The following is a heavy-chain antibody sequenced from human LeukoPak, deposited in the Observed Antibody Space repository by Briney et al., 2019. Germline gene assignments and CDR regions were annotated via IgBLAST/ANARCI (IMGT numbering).Heavy chain of an antibody. V-gene: IGHV3-48*01. CDR1: GFTFSSYS. D-gene: IGHD3-3*01. CDR3: AKAELGVDTFFDY. Sequence: GGSLRLSCAASGFTFSSYSMNWVRQAPGKGLEWVSYISSSSSTIYYADSVQGRFTISRDNSKRTLFLQMNSLRAEDTAFYYCAKAELGVDTFFDYWGQGTLVIVSS. CDR2: ISSSSSTI. J-gene: IGHJ4*02.